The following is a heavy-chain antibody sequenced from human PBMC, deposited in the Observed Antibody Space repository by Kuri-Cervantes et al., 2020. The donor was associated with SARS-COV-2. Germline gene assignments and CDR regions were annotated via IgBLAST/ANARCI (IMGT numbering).Heavy chain of an antibody. J-gene: IGHJ4*02. CDR2: ISSSSSYI. Sequence: GGSLRPSCAASGFTFSSYSMNWVRQAPGKGREWVSSISSSSSYIYYADSVKGRFTISRDNAKNSLYLQMNSLRAEDTAVYYCARMYNWNYGYLDDYWGQGTLVTVSS. CDR1: GFTFSSYS. CDR3: ARMYNWNYGYLDDY. D-gene: IGHD1-7*01. V-gene: IGHV3-21*01.